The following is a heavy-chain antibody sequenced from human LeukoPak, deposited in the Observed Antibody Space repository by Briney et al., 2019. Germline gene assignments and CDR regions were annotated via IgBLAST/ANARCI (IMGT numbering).Heavy chain of an antibody. CDR2: IYHSGST. Sequence: PSETLSLTCTVSGYSISSGYYWGWIRQPPGKGLEWIGSIYHSGSTYYNPSLKSRVTISVDTSKNQFSLKLSSVTAADTAVYYCAKHGLDWGQGTLVTVSS. V-gene: IGHV4-38-2*02. CDR3: AKHGLD. CDR1: GYSISSGYY. D-gene: IGHD5-24*01. J-gene: IGHJ4*02.